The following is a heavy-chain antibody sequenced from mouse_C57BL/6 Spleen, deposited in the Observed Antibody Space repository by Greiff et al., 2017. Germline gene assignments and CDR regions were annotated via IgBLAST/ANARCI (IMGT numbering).Heavy chain of an antibody. J-gene: IGHJ1*03. D-gene: IGHD1-1*01. V-gene: IGHV5-4*01. Sequence: EVQRVESGGGLVKPGGSLKLSCAASGFTFSSYAMSWVRQTPEKRLEWVATISDGGSYTYYPDNVKGRFTISRDNAKNNLYLQMSHLKSEDTAMYYCARALYGSSFYWYFDVWGTGTTVTVSS. CDR1: GFTFSSYA. CDR3: ARALYGSSFYWYFDV. CDR2: ISDGGSYT.